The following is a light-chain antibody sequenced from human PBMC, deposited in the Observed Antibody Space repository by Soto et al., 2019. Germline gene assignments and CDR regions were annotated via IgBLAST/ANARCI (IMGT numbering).Light chain of an antibody. V-gene: IGKV1-6*01. CDR1: QGIRND. CDR2: AAS. Sequence: AIQLTQSPSSLSASGGYRITITCRASQGIRNDLGWYQQKPGKAPKLLIYAASSLQSGVPSRFSGSASGTDFTLTISSLQPEDFATYYCLQDYSYPWTFGQGTKVDIK. J-gene: IGKJ1*01. CDR3: LQDYSYPWT.